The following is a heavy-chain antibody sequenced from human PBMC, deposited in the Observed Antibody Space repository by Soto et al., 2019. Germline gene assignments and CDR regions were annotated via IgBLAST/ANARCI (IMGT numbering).Heavy chain of an antibody. CDR1: GGSISSINW. J-gene: IGHJ5*02. CDR3: ARSPRVSPTHHFDP. V-gene: IGHV4-4*02. D-gene: IGHD6-13*01. CDR2: IYNDGST. Sequence: QVQLQESGPRLVKPSGTLSLTCGVSGGSISSINWWSWVRQSPGTGLEWIGEIYNDGSTNYNPSLKSRVNISVETSKNQFTLKVTSVTAADTAVYYCARSPRVSPTHHFDPWGQGTLVTVSS.